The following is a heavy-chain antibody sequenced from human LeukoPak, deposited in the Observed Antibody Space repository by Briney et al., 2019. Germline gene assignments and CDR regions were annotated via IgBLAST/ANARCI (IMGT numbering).Heavy chain of an antibody. V-gene: IGHV1-69*13. CDR2: IIPIFGTA. CDR1: GGTFSSYA. J-gene: IGHJ4*02. Sequence: GASVKVSCKASGGTFSSYAISWVRQAPGQGLEWMGGIIPIFGTANYAQKFQGRVTITADESTSTAYMELSSLRSEDTAVYYCARVPPAEYYFDYWGQGTLVTVSS. CDR3: ARVPPAEYYFDY.